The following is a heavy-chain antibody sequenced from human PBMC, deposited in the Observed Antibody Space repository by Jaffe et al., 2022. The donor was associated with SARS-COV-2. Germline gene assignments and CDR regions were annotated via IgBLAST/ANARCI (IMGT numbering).Heavy chain of an antibody. D-gene: IGHD3-3*01. CDR1: GFTFSDYY. J-gene: IGHJ5*02. CDR2: ISSSGSTI. V-gene: IGHV3-11*01. Sequence: QVQLVESGGGLVKPGGSLRLSCAASGFTFSDYYMSWIRQAPGKGLEWVSYISSSGSTIYYADSVKGRFTISRDNAKNSLYLQMNSLRAEDTAVYYCARVNQAYYDFWSGYYGGFGWFDPWGQGTLVTVSS. CDR3: ARVNQAYYDFWSGYYGGFGWFDP.